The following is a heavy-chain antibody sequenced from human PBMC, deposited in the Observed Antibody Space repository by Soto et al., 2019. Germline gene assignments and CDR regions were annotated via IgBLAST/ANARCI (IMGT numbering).Heavy chain of an antibody. CDR2: MNPNSGNT. CDR1: GYTFTSYD. D-gene: IGHD3-3*01. CDR3: ARGGRTYYDFWSGYYNPPYYYYGMDV. J-gene: IGHJ6*02. Sequence: ASVKVSCKASGYTFTSYDINWVRQATGQGLEWMGWMNPNSGNTGYAQKFQGRVTVTRNTSINTAYMELSSLRSEDTAVYYCARGGRTYYDFWSGYYNPPYYYYGMDVWGQGTTVTVSS. V-gene: IGHV1-8*01.